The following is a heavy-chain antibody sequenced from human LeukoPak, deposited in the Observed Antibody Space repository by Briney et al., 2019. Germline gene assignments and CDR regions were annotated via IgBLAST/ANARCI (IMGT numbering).Heavy chain of an antibody. CDR2: IRYDGSNK. J-gene: IGHJ3*02. Sequence: GGSLRLSCAASGFTFSSYGMHWVRQAPGKGLEWVAFIRYDGSNKYYADSVKGRFTISRDNSKNTLYLQMNSLRAEDTAVYYCARAYIVGARPFDIWGQGTMVTVSS. V-gene: IGHV3-30*02. D-gene: IGHD1-26*01. CDR3: ARAYIVGARPFDI. CDR1: GFTFSSYG.